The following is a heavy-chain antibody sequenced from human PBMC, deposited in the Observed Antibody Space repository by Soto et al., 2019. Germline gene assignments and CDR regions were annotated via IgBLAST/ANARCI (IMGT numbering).Heavy chain of an antibody. Sequence: GGSLRLSCAVSGFTFSNHAMSWVRQAPGKGLEWVSAISTAIRATYYADSVKGRFTISRDDSNNTLYLQMNSLRAEDTAVYYCAKDRTAAARNFDYWGQGTPVTVSS. CDR3: AKDRTAAARNFDY. CDR1: GFTFSNHA. J-gene: IGHJ4*02. V-gene: IGHV3-23*01. CDR2: ISTAIRAT. D-gene: IGHD6-13*01.